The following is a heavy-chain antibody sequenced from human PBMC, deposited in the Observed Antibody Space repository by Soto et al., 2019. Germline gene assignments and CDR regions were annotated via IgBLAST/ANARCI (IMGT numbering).Heavy chain of an antibody. D-gene: IGHD4-17*01. V-gene: IGHV1-69*12. CDR3: ARGARDTVTTSGP. J-gene: IGHJ5*02. CDR1: GGTFSSYA. CDR2: IIPIFGTA. Sequence: QVQLVQSGAEVKKPGSSVKVSCKASGGTFSSYAISWVRQAPGQGLEWMGGIIPIFGTANYAQKFQGRVTITAEESTSPAYVELSSLRSEDTAVYYCARGARDTVTTSGPWGQGTLVTVSS.